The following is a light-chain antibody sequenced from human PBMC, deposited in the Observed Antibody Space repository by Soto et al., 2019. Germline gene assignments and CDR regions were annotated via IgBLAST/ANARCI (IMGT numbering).Light chain of an antibody. CDR3: QQSYSTLSWT. J-gene: IGKJ1*01. V-gene: IGKV1-39*01. CDR2: AAS. CDR1: QSISSY. Sequence: DLQMTQSPSSLSASVGDRVTITCRASQSISSYLNWYQQKPGKAPKLLIYAASSLQSGVPSGFSGSGSGTDFTLTISSLQPEDFATYYCQQSYSTLSWTFGQGTKVEIK.